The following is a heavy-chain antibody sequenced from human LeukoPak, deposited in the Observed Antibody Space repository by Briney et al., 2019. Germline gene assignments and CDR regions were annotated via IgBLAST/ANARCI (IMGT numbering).Heavy chain of an antibody. CDR2: IYYSGST. Sequence: PSETLSLTCTVSGGSISSSSYYWGWIRQPPGKGLEWIGSIYYSGSTYYNPSLKSRVTISVDTSKNQFSLKLSSVTAADTAVYYCARDQWGGAFVHDAFDIWGQGTMVTVSS. CDR1: GGSISSSSYY. J-gene: IGHJ3*02. D-gene: IGHD1-26*01. CDR3: ARDQWGGAFVHDAFDI. V-gene: IGHV4-39*07.